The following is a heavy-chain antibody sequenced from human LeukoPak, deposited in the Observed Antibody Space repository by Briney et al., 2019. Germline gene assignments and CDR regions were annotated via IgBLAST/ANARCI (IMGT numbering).Heavy chain of an antibody. CDR3: TLGGGSPGPHHFDF. Sequence: GGSLRLSCAASELTSSTSWMSWVRQAPGKGLEWVAQTKQDGSEKYYVDSVKGRFTTSRDKNSLFLQMNSLRAEDTAIYYCTLGGGSPGPHHFDFWGQGTLVTVSS. V-gene: IGHV3-7*03. D-gene: IGHD3-16*01. CDR2: TKQDGSEK. CDR1: ELTSSTSW. J-gene: IGHJ4*01.